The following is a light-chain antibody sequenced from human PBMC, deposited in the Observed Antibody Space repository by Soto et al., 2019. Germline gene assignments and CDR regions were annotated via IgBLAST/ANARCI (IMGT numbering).Light chain of an antibody. CDR2: AAS. CDR3: KQANSFPPNT. V-gene: IGKV1-12*01. J-gene: IGKJ3*01. Sequence: DIQMTNLPSSVSASVGDRVTTTCRASQGIRSWLPWYQQKPVKAPKLLLYAASSFKSGVPSRFRGSGSGTDFTLTLITVQPEDFANYYCKQANSFPPNTFGPGTKVD. CDR1: QGIRSW.